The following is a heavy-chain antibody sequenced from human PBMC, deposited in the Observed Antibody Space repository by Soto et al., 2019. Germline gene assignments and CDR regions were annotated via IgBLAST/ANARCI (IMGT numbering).Heavy chain of an antibody. V-gene: IGHV3-9*01. CDR1: GFTFDDYA. CDR3: TKAALERATNQEFDY. Sequence: EVQLVESGGGLVQPGRSLRLSCAASGFTFDDYAMHWVRQAPGKGLEWVSGITWNSGSVGYADSVKGRFTISRDNAKNSLYLQMKSLRSEDTALYYCTKAALERATNQEFDYWGQGTMVTVSS. D-gene: IGHD5-12*01. CDR2: ITWNSGSV. J-gene: IGHJ4*02.